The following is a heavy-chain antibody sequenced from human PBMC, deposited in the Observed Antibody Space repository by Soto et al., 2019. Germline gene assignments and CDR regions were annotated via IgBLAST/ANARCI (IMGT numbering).Heavy chain of an antibody. J-gene: IGHJ6*02. CDR2: ISYTGRT. CDR3: ARYCSSTSCSKYYYYGMDV. Sequence: SETLSLTCIVSGDSVTSGSYYWTWLRQPPGKGLEWIGYISYTGRTKYNPSLQSRVTMTTDTSTSTAYMELRSLRPDDTAVYYCARYCSSTSCSKYYYYGMDVWGQGTTVTVSS. CDR1: GDSVTSGSYY. V-gene: IGHV4-61*01. D-gene: IGHD2-2*01.